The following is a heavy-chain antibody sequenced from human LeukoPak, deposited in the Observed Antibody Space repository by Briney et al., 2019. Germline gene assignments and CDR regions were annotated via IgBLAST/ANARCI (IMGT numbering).Heavy chain of an antibody. CDR1: GFTFSSYS. Sequence: GGSLRLSCAASGFTFSSYSMSWVCQAPGEGLEWVSSISSSSSYIYYADSVKGRFTISRDNAKNSLYLQMNSLRAEDAAVYYCAKDLTEIVLMVYAPNDAFDIWGQGTMVTVSS. V-gene: IGHV3-21*01. D-gene: IGHD2-8*01. J-gene: IGHJ3*02. CDR3: AKDLTEIVLMVYAPNDAFDI. CDR2: ISSSSSYI.